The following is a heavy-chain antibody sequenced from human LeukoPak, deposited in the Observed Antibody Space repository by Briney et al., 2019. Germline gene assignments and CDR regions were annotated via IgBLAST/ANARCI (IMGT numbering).Heavy chain of an antibody. CDR2: ISWNSGSI. CDR3: ASGGEYSSSSGYGHDY. D-gene: IGHD6-6*01. Sequence: PGRSLRLSCAASGFTFDDYAMHWVRHAPGKGLEWVSGISWNSGSIGYADSVKGRFTISRDNSKNTLYLQMNSLRAEDTAVYYCASGGEYSSSSGYGHDYWGRGTLVTVSS. CDR1: GFTFDDYA. J-gene: IGHJ4*02. V-gene: IGHV3-9*01.